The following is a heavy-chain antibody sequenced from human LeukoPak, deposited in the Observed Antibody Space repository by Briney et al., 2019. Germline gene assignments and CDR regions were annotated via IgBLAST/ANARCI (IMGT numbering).Heavy chain of an antibody. Sequence: GGSLRLSCAASGFTFSSYRMSWVRQAPGKGLEWVANIKQDGSEKYYVDSVKGRFTISRDNAKNSLYLQMNSLRAEDTAVYYCARGTSRLWFGELYGYWGQGTLVTVSS. CDR2: IKQDGSEK. CDR3: ARGTSRLWFGELYGY. J-gene: IGHJ4*02. D-gene: IGHD3-10*01. V-gene: IGHV3-7*01. CDR1: GFTFSSYR.